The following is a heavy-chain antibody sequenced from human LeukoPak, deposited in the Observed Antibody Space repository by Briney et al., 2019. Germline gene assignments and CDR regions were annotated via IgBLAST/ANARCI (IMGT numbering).Heavy chain of an antibody. CDR3: AREAPGSNYFDY. D-gene: IGHD2-15*01. V-gene: IGHV4-59*01. CDR2: IYYSGST. J-gene: IGHJ4*02. Sequence: SETLSLTCTVSGGSISSYYWSWIRQPPGKGLEWIGYIYYSGSTNYSPSLKSRVTISVDTSKNQFSLKLSSVTAADTAVYYCAREAPGSNYFDYWGQGTLVTVSS. CDR1: GGSISSYY.